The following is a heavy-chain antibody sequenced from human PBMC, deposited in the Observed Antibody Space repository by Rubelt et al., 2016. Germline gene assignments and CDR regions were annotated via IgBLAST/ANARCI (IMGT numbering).Heavy chain of an antibody. CDR2: ISSSSSYI. CDR3: ARDLRGGAGGGDAFDI. V-gene: IGHV3-21*01. D-gene: IGHD3-10*01. CDR1: GFTFSSYS. Sequence: EVQLLESGGGLVQPGGSLRLSCAASGFTFSSYSMNWVRQAPGKGLEWVSSISSSSSYIYYADSVKGRFTISRDNAKNSLYLQMNSLRADETAVYYCARDLRGGAGGGDAFDIWGQGTMVTVSS. J-gene: IGHJ3*02.